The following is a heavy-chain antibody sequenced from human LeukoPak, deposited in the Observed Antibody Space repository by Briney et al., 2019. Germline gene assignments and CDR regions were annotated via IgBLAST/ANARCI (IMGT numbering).Heavy chain of an antibody. D-gene: IGHD6-19*01. V-gene: IGHV1-69*04. J-gene: IGHJ5*02. CDR1: VGTFSSYA. Sequence: GSSVKVSCKASVGTFSSYAISWVRQAPGQGREWMGRIIPILGIANYAQKFQGRVTITADKSTSTAYMELSSLRSEDTAVYYCADHRSSGYWFDPWGQGTLVTVSS. CDR2: IIPILGIA. CDR3: ADHRSSGYWFDP.